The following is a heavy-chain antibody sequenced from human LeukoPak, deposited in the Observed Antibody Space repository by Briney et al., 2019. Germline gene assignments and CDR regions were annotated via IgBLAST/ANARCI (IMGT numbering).Heavy chain of an antibody. CDR2: IYDSGST. CDR3: ARDRSSGFDY. CDR1: GGSVSSGSYY. V-gene: IGHV4-61*01. J-gene: IGHJ4*02. Sequence: KPSETLSLTCTVSGGSVSSGSYYWSWIRQPPGKGLEWIGYIYDSGSTNYNPSLKSRVTISVDTSKNQFSLKLSSVTAADTAVYYCARDRSSGFDYWGQGTLVTVSS. D-gene: IGHD6-19*01.